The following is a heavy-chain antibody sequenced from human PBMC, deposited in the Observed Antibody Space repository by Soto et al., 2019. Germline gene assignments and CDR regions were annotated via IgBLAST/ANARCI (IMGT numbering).Heavy chain of an antibody. CDR1: GGSFSGYY. Sequence: LSLTCAVYGGSFSGYYWSWIRQPPGKGLEWIGEINHSGSTNYNPSLKSRVTISVDTSKNQFSLKLSSVTAADTAVYYCARGTIRQWLVLGWFDPWGQGTLVTVSS. CDR2: INHSGST. V-gene: IGHV4-34*01. CDR3: ARGTIRQWLVLGWFDP. D-gene: IGHD6-19*01. J-gene: IGHJ5*02.